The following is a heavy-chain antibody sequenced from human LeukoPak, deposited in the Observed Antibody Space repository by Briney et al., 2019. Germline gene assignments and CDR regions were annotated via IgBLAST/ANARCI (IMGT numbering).Heavy chain of an antibody. D-gene: IGHD3-22*01. Sequence: SVKVSCKASGYTFTGYYMHWVRQAPGQRLEWMGRINPNSGGTNYAQKFQGRVTMTRDTSISTAYMELSRLRSDDTAVYYCARDPYDSSGPDYWGQGTLVTVSS. J-gene: IGHJ4*02. CDR2: INPNSGGT. CDR1: GYTFTGYY. V-gene: IGHV1-2*06. CDR3: ARDPYDSSGPDY.